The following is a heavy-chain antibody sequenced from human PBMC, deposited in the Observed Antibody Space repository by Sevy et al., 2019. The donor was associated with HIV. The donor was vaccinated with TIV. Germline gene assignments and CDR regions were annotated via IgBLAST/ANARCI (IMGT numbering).Heavy chain of an antibody. CDR2: IYYRGNT. CDR1: TGYINNYY. V-gene: IGHV4-59*01. CDR3: ARAEYGHSRGWYSWLDA. Sequence: SETLSLTCTLSTGYINNYYWTWVRQSPGKGLEWIGYIYYRGNTKYNPSLESRVSMSIDTNKEQFSLTLTSVTGADSAIYYCARAEYGHSRGWYSWLDAWGQGILVTVSS. J-gene: IGHJ5*02. D-gene: IGHD6-19*01.